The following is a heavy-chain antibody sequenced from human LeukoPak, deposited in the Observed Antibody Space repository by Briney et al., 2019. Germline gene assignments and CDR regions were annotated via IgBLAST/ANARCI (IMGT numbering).Heavy chain of an antibody. V-gene: IGHV3-74*01. D-gene: IGHD3-16*01. CDR2: LNSDGSST. Sequence: GGSLRLSCAASGFTFSSYWMHWVRQAPGKGLVWVSRLNSDGSSTSYADSVKGRFTISRDNAKNTLYLQMNSLRAEDTAVYYCARGQVARLRHDDFDYWGQGSLVTVSS. J-gene: IGHJ4*02. CDR1: GFTFSSYW. CDR3: ARGQVARLRHDDFDY.